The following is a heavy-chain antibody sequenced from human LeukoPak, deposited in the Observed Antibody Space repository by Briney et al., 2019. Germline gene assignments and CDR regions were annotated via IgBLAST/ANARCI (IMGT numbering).Heavy chain of an antibody. CDR3: AGYDFWSGQDDY. Sequence: PSETLSLTCTVSGGSISSSSYYWGWIRQPPGKGLEWIGSIYHSGSTYYNPSLKSRVTISVDTSKNQFSLKLSSVTAADTAVYYCAGYDFWSGQDDYWGQGTLVTVSS. CDR1: GGSISSSSYY. J-gene: IGHJ4*02. V-gene: IGHV4-39*07. CDR2: IYHSGST. D-gene: IGHD3-3*01.